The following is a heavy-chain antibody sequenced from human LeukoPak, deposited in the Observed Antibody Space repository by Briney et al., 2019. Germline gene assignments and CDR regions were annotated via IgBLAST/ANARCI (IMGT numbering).Heavy chain of an antibody. CDR3: ARVGSAAAGSYFFDY. Sequence: GGSLRLSCAASGFTFSDYYMSWLRQAPGKGLEWVSYISNSGRAIYYADSVEGRLTVSRDNAENSLYLQMSSLRAEDTAVYYCARVGSAAAGSYFFDYWGQGTLVTVSS. CDR1: GFTFSDYY. J-gene: IGHJ4*02. CDR2: ISNSGRAI. V-gene: IGHV3-11*01. D-gene: IGHD6-13*01.